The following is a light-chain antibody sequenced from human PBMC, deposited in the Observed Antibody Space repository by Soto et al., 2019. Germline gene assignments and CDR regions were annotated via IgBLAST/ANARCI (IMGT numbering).Light chain of an antibody. Sequence: EIVLTDSPATLSLAAGERATLSCRASQSVSSYLAWYQQKPGQAPRLLIYDTSTRATGVPTRFSGSRSGAEFTLTINSLQSEDFAVYYCQPYNNWPLTFGGGTKVDIK. J-gene: IGKJ4*01. V-gene: IGKV3-15*01. CDR3: QPYNNWPLT. CDR2: DTS. CDR1: QSVSSY.